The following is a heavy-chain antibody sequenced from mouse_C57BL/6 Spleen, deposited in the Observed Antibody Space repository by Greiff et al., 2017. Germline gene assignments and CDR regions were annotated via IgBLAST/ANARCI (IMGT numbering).Heavy chain of an antibody. V-gene: IGHV1-69*01. Sequence: QVQLQQPGAELVMPGASVKLSCKASGYTFTSYWMNWVKQRPGQGLEWIGEIDPSDSYTNYNQKFKGKSTLTVDKSSSTAYMQHSSLTSEDSAVYYCARWLQRCDYWGQGTTLTVAS. D-gene: IGHD1-1*01. CDR2: IDPSDSYT. J-gene: IGHJ2*01. CDR3: ARWLQRCDY. CDR1: GYTFTSYW.